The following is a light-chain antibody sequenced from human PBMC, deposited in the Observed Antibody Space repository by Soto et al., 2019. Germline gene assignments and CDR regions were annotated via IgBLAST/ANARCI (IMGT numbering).Light chain of an antibody. CDR1: STDVGAYNY. J-gene: IGLJ3*02. CDR3: CSYAGNNLFM. Sequence: QSALTQPRSVSGSPGQSVTISCTGTSTDVGAYNYVSWYQRHPGKAPQVIIYDISKRPSGVPDRISGSKSGNTASLTISGLQAEDEADYYCCSYAGNNLFMFGGGTKVTVL. V-gene: IGLV2-11*01. CDR2: DIS.